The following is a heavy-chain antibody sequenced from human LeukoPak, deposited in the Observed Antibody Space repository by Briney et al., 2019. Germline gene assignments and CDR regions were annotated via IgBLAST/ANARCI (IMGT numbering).Heavy chain of an antibody. CDR2: INPNSGGT. CDR3: ARDLSFGEFLGPSDY. CDR1: GYTFTGYY. J-gene: IGHJ4*02. V-gene: IGHV1-2*02. Sequence: ASVKVSCKASGYTFTGYYIHWVRQAPGQGLEWMGWINPNSGGTNYAQKFQGRVTMTRDTSISTAYMELSRLRSDDTAVYYCARDLSFGEFLGPSDYWGQGTLVTVSS. D-gene: IGHD3-10*01.